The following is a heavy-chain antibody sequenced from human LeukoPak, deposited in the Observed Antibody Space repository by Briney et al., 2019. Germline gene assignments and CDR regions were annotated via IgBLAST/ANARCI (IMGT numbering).Heavy chain of an antibody. Sequence: PGRSLRLSCAASGCTFSSYGMHWVRQAPGKGLEGVAFIWYGGSNKYYAHSVKGRFTISRDNSKNTLYLQMNSLRAEDRAVYYGAKDRGTRTSGYGPGCRGYFDCWGQGTLVTVSS. CDR3: AKDRGTRTSGYGPGCRGYFDC. V-gene: IGHV3-33*06. J-gene: IGHJ4*02. D-gene: IGHD2-2*01. CDR2: IWYGGSNK. CDR1: GCTFSSYG.